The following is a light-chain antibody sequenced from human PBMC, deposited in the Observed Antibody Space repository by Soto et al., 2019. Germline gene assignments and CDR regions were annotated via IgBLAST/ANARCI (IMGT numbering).Light chain of an antibody. Sequence: QFVLTQPASVSGSPGQSITISCTGVSNDIGADNYVSWYQQHPGKAPKLMIYEVSNRPSGVSGRFSGSKSGNTASLTISGLQADDEADYYCSSYTTNSAPFVFGTGTKVTVL. CDR2: EVS. J-gene: IGLJ1*01. CDR3: SSYTTNSAPFV. CDR1: SNDIGADNY. V-gene: IGLV2-14*01.